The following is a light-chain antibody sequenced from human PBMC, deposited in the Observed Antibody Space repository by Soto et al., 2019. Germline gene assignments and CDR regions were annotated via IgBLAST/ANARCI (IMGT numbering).Light chain of an antibody. J-gene: IGKJ2*01. V-gene: IGKV3-15*01. CDR3: QQYYNWPRT. CDR1: QSIYTN. Sequence: EIVVTQSPATLSVSPGERATLSCRASQSIYTNLAWYQQKPVQAPRLLIYGASTRATGFPARFSGSGSGTEFTLTISSLQFEDFAVYYCQQYYNWPRTFGQGTKLEIK. CDR2: GAS.